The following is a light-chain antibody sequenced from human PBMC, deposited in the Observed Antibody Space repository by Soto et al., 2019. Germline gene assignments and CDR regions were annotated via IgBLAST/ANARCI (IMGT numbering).Light chain of an antibody. Sequence: EIVLAQSPGTLSLSPGERATLSCRASQSVSSNYLAWYQQKPGQAPRLLIYGASTRATGIPVRFSGSGSGTEFTLTISSLQSEDFAVYYCQHYNNWIASFGGGTKVDI. J-gene: IGKJ4*01. CDR3: QHYNNWIAS. CDR1: QSVSSN. V-gene: IGKV3-15*01. CDR2: GAS.